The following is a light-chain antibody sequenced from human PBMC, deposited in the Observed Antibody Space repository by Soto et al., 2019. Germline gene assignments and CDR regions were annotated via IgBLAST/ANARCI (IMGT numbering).Light chain of an antibody. CDR3: SSYTSTSTLVV. J-gene: IGLJ3*02. Sequence: QSVLTQPASVSGSPGQSITISCTGTSSDVGGYNYVSWYQQHPGKAPKLMIYDVTNRPSGVSNRFPGSKSGNTASLTISGLQGEDEADYYCSSYTSTSTLVVFGGGTKLTVL. V-gene: IGLV2-14*01. CDR2: DVT. CDR1: SSDVGGYNY.